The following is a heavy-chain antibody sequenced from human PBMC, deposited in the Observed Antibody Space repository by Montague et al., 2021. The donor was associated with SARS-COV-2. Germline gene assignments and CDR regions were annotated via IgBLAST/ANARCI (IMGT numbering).Heavy chain of an antibody. CDR3: AKLLWFRGGFDY. V-gene: IGHV4-39*07. D-gene: IGHD3-10*01. J-gene: IGHJ4*02. CDR1: GGSISSSSYY. CDR2: IYYSGST. Sequence: SETLSLTCTVSGGSISSSSYYWGWIRQPPGKGLEWIGSIYYSGSTYYNPSLKSRVTTSVDTSKNQFSLKLSSVTAADTAVYCYAKLLWFRGGFDYWGQGTLVTVSS.